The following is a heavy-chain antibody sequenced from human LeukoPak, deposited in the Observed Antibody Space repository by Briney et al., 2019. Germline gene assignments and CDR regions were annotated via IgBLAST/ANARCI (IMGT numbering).Heavy chain of an antibody. V-gene: IGHV3-23*01. D-gene: IGHD2-21*01. CDR2: INVGGGST. CDR3: AKGTVFQPRAPFDP. J-gene: IGHJ5*02. CDR1: GFTFSSSA. Sequence: GGSLRLSCAASGFTFSSSAMSWVRQAPGKGLEWVSYINVGGGSTYYADSVKGRFTISRDNSKNTLYLQMNSLRAEDTAVYYCAKGTVFQPRAPFDPWGQGTLVTVSS.